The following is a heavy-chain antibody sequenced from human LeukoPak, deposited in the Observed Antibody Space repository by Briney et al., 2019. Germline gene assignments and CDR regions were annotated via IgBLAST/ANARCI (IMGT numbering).Heavy chain of an antibody. CDR2: IASDGSST. J-gene: IGHJ4*02. D-gene: IGHD2-21*01. Sequence: GGSLRLSCAASGFTFSSYGMNWVRQAPGKGLVWVSRIASDGSSTTYADSVKGRFSISRDNAKNTLYLQMNSLRVEDTAVYYCARGRPHGDDYWGERTLVTVSS. CDR1: GFTFSSYG. V-gene: IGHV3-74*01. CDR3: ARGRPHGDDY.